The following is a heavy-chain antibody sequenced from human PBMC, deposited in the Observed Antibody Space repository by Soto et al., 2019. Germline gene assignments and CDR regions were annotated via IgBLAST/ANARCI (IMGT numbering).Heavy chain of an antibody. V-gene: IGHV4-4*07. CDR2: LYTRGAT. Sequence: SETLSLTCSASGVSISNFYLSWIRQAAGKGLEWIGRLYTRGATAYNPSLKSRVTMSIDTSKNRVSLSLASVTAADTSVYYCAKGGTYYFDSWGQGIVVTVSS. D-gene: IGHD3-16*01. J-gene: IGHJ4*02. CDR1: GVSISNFY. CDR3: AKGGTYYFDS.